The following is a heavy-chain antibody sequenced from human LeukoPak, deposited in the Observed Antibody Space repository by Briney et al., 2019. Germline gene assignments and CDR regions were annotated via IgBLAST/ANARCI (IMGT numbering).Heavy chain of an antibody. J-gene: IGHJ4*02. CDR1: GFTFSSYW. D-gene: IGHD3-22*01. V-gene: IGHV3-7*01. Sequence: PGGSLRLSCAASGFTFSSYWMSWVRQAPGKGLEWVANIKQDGSEKYYVDSVKGRFTISRDNAKNSLYLQMNSLRAEDTAVYYCARPKWLLPYYFDYWGQGTLVTVSS. CDR2: IKQDGSEK. CDR3: ARPKWLLPYYFDY.